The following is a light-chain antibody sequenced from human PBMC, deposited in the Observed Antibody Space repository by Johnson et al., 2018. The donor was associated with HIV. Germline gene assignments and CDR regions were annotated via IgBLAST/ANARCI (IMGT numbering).Light chain of an antibody. J-gene: IGLJ1*01. CDR1: SSNIGNNY. V-gene: IGLV1-51*01. Sequence: QAVLTRPPSVSAAPGQKVTISCSGSSSNIGNNYVSWYQQLPGTAPKLLIYDNNKRPSGIPDRFSGSKSGTSATLGITGLQTGDEADYYCGTWDSSLRVGFFGTVTKVNVL. CDR3: GTWDSSLRVGF. CDR2: DNN.